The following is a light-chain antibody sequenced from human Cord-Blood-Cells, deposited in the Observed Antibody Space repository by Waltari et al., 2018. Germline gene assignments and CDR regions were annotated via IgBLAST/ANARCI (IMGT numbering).Light chain of an antibody. CDR2: KDS. Sequence: SYELTQPPSVSVSPGQKARITCSGDALTKQYASWYQQKPRQAPVLVIYKDSERPSGIPERFSGSSSGTTVTLTISGVQAEDEADYYCQSADSSGTYVFGTGTKVTVL. V-gene: IGLV3-25*03. J-gene: IGLJ1*01. CDR3: QSADSSGTYV. CDR1: ALTKQY.